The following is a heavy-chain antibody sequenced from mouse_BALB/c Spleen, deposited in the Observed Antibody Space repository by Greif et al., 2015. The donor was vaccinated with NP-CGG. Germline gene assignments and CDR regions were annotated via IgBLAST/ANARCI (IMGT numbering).Heavy chain of an antibody. J-gene: IGHJ2*01. CDR3: ARWRDYEGVFFDY. CDR1: GYTFTSYV. D-gene: IGHD2-4*01. V-gene: IGHV1-14*01. Sequence: VQLQQSGPELVKPGASVKMSCKASGYTFTSYVMHWVKQKPGQGLEWIGYINPYNDGTKYNEKFKGKATLTSDKSSSTAYMELSSLTSEDSAVYYCARWRDYEGVFFDYWGQGTTLTVSS. CDR2: INPYNDGT.